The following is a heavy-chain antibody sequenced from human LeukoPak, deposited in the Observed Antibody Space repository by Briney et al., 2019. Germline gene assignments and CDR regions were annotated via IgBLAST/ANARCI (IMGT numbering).Heavy chain of an antibody. Sequence: GASVKVSCKASGYTFTSYYMHWVRQAPAQGLEWMGIINPSGGSTSYAQKFQGRVTMTRDTSTSTVYMELSSLRSEDTAMYYCARDKEADIFGVVISADYWGQGTLVTVSS. CDR3: ARDKEADIFGVVISADY. D-gene: IGHD3-3*01. CDR2: INPSGGST. V-gene: IGHV1-46*01. J-gene: IGHJ4*02. CDR1: GYTFTSYY.